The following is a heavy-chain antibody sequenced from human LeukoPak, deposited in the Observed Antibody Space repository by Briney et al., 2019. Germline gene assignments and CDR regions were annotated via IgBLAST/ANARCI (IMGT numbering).Heavy chain of an antibody. J-gene: IGHJ4*02. Sequence: GGSLRLSCAGSGFTFSTYWLSWVRQAPGKGLEWVANIKEDGSEKYYVDSVKGRFTISRDNAKNTLYLQMNSLRAEDTAVYYCARQGTSHFDYWGQGTLVTVSS. CDR1: GFTFSTYW. CDR3: ARQGTSHFDY. CDR2: IKEDGSEK. V-gene: IGHV3-7*01.